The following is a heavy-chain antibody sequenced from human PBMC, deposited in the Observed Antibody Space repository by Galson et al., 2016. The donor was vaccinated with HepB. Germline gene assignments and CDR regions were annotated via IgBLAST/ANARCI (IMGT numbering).Heavy chain of an antibody. J-gene: IGHJ3*02. CDR2: INPNSGDT. V-gene: IGHV1-2*02. D-gene: IGHD6-19*01. CDR3: ARDFTQTGRSSSSGWRRAFDI. CDR1: EYTLIDYY. Sequence: SVKVSCKASEYTLIDYYMHWVRQAPGQGLEWMGWINPNSGDTNYAGTFQGRVTMTRDTSIGTAYMELMRLRSDDTAIYYCARDFTQTGRSSSSGWRRAFDIWGQGTMVSVSS.